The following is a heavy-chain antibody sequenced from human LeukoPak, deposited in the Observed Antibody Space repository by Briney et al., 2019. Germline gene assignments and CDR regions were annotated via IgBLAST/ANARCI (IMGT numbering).Heavy chain of an antibody. CDR2: VFYTGRT. J-gene: IGHJ4*02. CDR3: ARYGYYAYDY. V-gene: IGHV4-59*01. D-gene: IGHD3-3*01. CDR1: GDSMNEYY. Sequence: SETLSLTCTVSGDSMNEYYWSWVRQPPGKGLELIGYVFYTGRTNYRPSLKNRVTISVDTSKNQFSLRLSSVTAADTAVYYCARYGYYAYDYWGQGNLVTVSS.